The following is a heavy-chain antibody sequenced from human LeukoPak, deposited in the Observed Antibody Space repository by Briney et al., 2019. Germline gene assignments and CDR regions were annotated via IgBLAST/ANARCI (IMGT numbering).Heavy chain of an antibody. D-gene: IGHD2-15*01. CDR1: GFTFSSYA. V-gene: IGHV3-23*01. CDR3: AKDRSSGGSCSNY. Sequence: GGSLRLSCAASGFTFSSYAMSWVRQAPGKGLEWVSGISGSGGATYYADSVKGRFTISRDNSENTVYLQMNSLRVEDTAIYYCAKDRSSGGSCSNYWGRGTQVTVSS. J-gene: IGHJ4*02. CDR2: ISGSGGAT.